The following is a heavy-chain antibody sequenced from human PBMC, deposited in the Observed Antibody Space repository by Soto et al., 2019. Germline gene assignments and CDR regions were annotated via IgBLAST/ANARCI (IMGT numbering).Heavy chain of an antibody. CDR1: GFTFISYA. CDR2: ISGSGDST. CDR3: AKDLYCSGGSCFDP. Sequence: GGSLRLSCATSGFTFISYAMGWVRQAPGKGLDWVSAISGSGDSTHYADSVKGRFTISRDNSKNTLYLQMNSLRAEDTAIYYCAKDLYCSGGSCFDPWGQGTLVTVSS. V-gene: IGHV3-23*01. D-gene: IGHD2-15*01. J-gene: IGHJ5*02.